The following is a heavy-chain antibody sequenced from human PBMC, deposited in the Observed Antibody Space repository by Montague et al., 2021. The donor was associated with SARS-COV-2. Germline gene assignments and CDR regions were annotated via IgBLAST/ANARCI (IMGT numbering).Heavy chain of an antibody. V-gene: IGHV3-48*03. J-gene: IGHJ4*02. CDR1: GFTFSTYV. D-gene: IGHD3-22*01. Sequence: SLRLSCAASGFTFSTYVMHWVRQAPGKGLEWVSYINSAGISMYYADSVKGRFTISRDNAKNSLYLQMTSLGAEDTAVYYCARDYTGLGDYSDYSGPDSWGQGTLVTVSS. CDR3: ARDYTGLGDYSDYSGPDS. CDR2: INSAGISM.